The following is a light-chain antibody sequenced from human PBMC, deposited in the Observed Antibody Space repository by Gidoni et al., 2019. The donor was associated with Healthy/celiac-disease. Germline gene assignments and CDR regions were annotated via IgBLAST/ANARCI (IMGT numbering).Light chain of an antibody. J-gene: IGKJ2*03. V-gene: IGKV2-30*01. Sequence: SLPVTLGQPASISCSYSQSLVYSDGNTYLNWFKQRPGQSPRRLIYKVSNRDSGVPDRFSGSGSGTDFTLKISRVEAEDVGVYYCMQGKHWPYSFGQGTKLEIK. CDR3: MQGKHWPYS. CDR1: QSLVYSDGNTY. CDR2: KVS.